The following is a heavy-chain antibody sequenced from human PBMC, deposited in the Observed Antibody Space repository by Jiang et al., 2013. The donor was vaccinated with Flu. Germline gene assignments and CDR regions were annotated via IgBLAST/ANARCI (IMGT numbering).Heavy chain of an antibody. CDR1: GGSFSGYY. CDR2: INHSGST. V-gene: IGHV4-34*01. CDR3: ARVDSGYAQRAFDI. D-gene: IGHD5-12*01. Sequence: LLKPSETLSLTCAVYGGSFSGYYWSWIRQPPGKGLEWIGEINHSGSTNYNPSLKSRVTISVDTSKNQFSLKLSSVTAADTAVYYCARVDSGYAQRAFDIWGQGTMVTVSS. J-gene: IGHJ3*02.